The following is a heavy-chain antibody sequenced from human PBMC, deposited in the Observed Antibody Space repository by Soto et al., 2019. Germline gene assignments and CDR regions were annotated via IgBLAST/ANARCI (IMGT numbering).Heavy chain of an antibody. CDR2: ISYDGSNK. CDR3: AKDLPTPYNIVVVTALVDY. D-gene: IGHD2-21*02. CDR1: GFTFSSYG. J-gene: IGHJ4*02. V-gene: IGHV3-30*18. Sequence: GGSLRLSCAASGFTFSSYGMHWVRQAPGKGLEWVAVISYDGSNKYYADSVKGRFTISRDNSKNTLYLQMNSLRAEDTAVYYCAKDLPTPYNIVVVTALVDYWGQGTLVTVSS.